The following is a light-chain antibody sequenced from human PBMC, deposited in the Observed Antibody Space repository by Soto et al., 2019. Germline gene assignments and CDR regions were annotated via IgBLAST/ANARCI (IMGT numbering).Light chain of an antibody. J-gene: IGLJ2*01. V-gene: IGLV2-11*01. CDR3: CSYAGSYTLI. Sequence: QSALTQPRSVSGSPGQSVTVSCTGTSSDVGRYNYVSWYQQHPGKAPTLMIYDVNKRPSGVPDRFSGSKSVDTASLTISGLQAEDEADYYCCSYAGSYTLIFGGGTKLTVL. CDR1: SSDVGRYNY. CDR2: DVN.